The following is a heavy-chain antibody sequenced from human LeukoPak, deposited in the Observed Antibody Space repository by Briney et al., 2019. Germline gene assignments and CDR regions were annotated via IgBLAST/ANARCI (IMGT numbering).Heavy chain of an antibody. Sequence: GGSLRFSCAASGFTFSSYGMHWVRQAPGKGLEWVAFIRCDGSNKYYADSVKGRFTISRDNSKNTLYLQMNSLRVEDTAVYYCARDSSMLRGPLVIYYFDFWGQGTLVTVSS. J-gene: IGHJ4*02. D-gene: IGHD3-10*01. CDR2: IRCDGSNK. V-gene: IGHV3-30*02. CDR1: GFTFSSYG. CDR3: ARDSSMLRGPLVIYYFDF.